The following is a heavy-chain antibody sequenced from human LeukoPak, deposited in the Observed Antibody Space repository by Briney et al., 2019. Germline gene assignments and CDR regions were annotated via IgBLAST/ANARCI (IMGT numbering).Heavy chain of an antibody. CDR2: INHSGST. J-gene: IGHJ4*02. V-gene: IGHV4-34*01. D-gene: IGHD3-16*02. Sequence: SETLSLPCAVYGGSFSGYYWSWIRQPPGKGLEWIGEINHSGSTNYNPSLKSRVTISVDTSKNQFSLKLSSVTAADTAVYYCARVRIYDYIWGSYRYFPFDYWGQGTLVTVFS. CDR1: GGSFSGYY. CDR3: ARVRIYDYIWGSYRYFPFDY.